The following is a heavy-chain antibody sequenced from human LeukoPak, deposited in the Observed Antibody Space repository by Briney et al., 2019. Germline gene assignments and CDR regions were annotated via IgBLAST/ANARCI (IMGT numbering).Heavy chain of an antibody. CDR1: GFTFGYYS. CDR2: IDGNGDVT. D-gene: IGHD1-26*01. CDR3: AKKLFSGNSPFDY. V-gene: IGHV3-23*01. J-gene: IGHJ4*02. Sequence: SGGSLRLSCAASGFTFGYYSMTGVRQAPAKGLEWVSIIDGNGDVTFYADSVEGRFTISGDNSKSTVFVQMNSLRAEDTAVYYCAKKLFSGNSPFDYWGQGALVTVSS.